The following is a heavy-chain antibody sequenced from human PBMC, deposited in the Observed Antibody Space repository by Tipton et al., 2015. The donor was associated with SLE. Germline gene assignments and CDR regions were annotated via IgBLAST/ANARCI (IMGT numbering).Heavy chain of an antibody. J-gene: IGHJ6*03. CDR1: GFTFSSYA. CDR2: INSDGSST. V-gene: IGHV3-74*01. CDR3: VRTHASYYMDV. Sequence: GSLRLSCAASGFTFSSYAMSWVRRAPGNGLLWVSRINSDGSSTLYADSVKGRFTISRDNAKNTLYLQMNSLRPEDTAVYYCVRTHASYYMDVWGKGTTVTVSS.